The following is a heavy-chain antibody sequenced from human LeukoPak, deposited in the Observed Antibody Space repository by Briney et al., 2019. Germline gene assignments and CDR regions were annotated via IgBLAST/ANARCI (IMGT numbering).Heavy chain of an antibody. CDR3: ARGTKTGNTGYDWAY. Sequence: SETLSLTCSVSGASISPFYWSWIRQPPGRGLEYIGYIFYTGSTNYSPSLKSRVSISIDTSANRFSLTLTSVTAADAGVYYCARGTKTGNTGYDWAYWGRGTVVTVSS. CDR1: GASISPFY. CDR2: IFYTGST. J-gene: IGHJ4*02. D-gene: IGHD5-12*01. V-gene: IGHV4-59*01.